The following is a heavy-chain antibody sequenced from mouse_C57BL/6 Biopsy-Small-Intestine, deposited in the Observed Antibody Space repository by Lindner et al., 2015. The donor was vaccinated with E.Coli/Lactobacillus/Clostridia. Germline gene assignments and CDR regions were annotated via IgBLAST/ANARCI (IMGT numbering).Heavy chain of an antibody. CDR3: ARGPFASISSYDWFDP. CDR2: INAGNGNT. V-gene: IGHV1-84*02. CDR1: GYTFSDYA. J-gene: IGHJ4*01. Sequence: SVKVSCKASGYTFSDYALHWVRQAPGQRLEWMGWINAGNGNTKYSPSLQGRVTIIRDTSASTVYMQLRSLRSEDTAMYYCARGPFASISSYDWFDPWGQGTLVTVSS. D-gene: IGHD6-1*01.